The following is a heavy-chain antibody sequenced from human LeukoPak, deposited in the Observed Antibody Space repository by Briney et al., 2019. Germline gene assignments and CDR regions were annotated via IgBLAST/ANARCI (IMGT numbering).Heavy chain of an antibody. D-gene: IGHD2-21*02. CDR3: ARDHCSDNDCYEDYYYGMDV. CDR1: GYTFTGYY. CDR2: INPNSGGT. J-gene: IGHJ6*02. V-gene: IGHV1-2*02. Sequence: ASVKVSCKASGYTFTGYYMRWVRQAPGQGLEWMGWINPNSGGTNSAQKFQGRVTMTRDTSISTAYMELSRLRSDDTAVYYCARDHCSDNDCYEDYYYGMDVWGQGTTVTVSS.